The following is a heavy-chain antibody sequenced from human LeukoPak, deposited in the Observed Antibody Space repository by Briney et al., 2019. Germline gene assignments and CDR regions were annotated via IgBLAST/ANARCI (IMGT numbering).Heavy chain of an antibody. J-gene: IGHJ4*02. Sequence: GGSLRLSCAASGFTFSSYDMGWVRQAPGKGLEWVSGIRNYGGSTYYADSVKGRFTISRDNSKNTLYLQMNSLRAEDTAVYYCANPAPGVVYLYWGQGTLVTVSS. CDR2: IRNYGGST. CDR1: GFTFSSYD. D-gene: IGHD2-8*02. V-gene: IGHV3-23*01. CDR3: ANPAPGVVYLY.